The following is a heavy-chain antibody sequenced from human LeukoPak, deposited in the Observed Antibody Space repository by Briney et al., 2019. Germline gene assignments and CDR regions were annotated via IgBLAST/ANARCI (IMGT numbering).Heavy chain of an antibody. CDR1: GFTFSSYS. J-gene: IGHJ4*02. V-gene: IGHV3-48*01. CDR2: ISSSSSTI. D-gene: IGHD3-3*01. Sequence: GGSLRLSCAASGFTFSSYSMNWVRQAPGKGLEWVSYISSSSSTIYYADSVKGRFTISRDNAKNSLYLQMNSLRAEDAAVYYCARDQGYYDFWSGYYTPFDYWGQGTLVTVSS. CDR3: ARDQGYYDFWSGYYTPFDY.